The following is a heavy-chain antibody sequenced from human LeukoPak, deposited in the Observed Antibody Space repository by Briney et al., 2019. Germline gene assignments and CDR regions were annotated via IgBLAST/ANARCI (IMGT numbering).Heavy chain of an antibody. V-gene: IGHV4-38-2*02. Sequence: SETLSLTCTVSGYSISSGYYWGWIRQPPGKGLEWIGSIYHSGRTFYNPSLKSRVTISVDTSKNQFSLKLTSVTAADTAVYYCARPQDYYYYYMDVWGKGTTVTVSS. CDR2: IYHSGRT. CDR1: GYSISSGYY. CDR3: ARPQDYYYYYMDV. J-gene: IGHJ6*03.